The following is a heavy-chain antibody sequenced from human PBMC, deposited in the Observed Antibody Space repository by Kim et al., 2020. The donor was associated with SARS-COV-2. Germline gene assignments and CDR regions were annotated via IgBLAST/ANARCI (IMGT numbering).Heavy chain of an antibody. CDR3: AKAPHYSSGWLPASYFDY. Sequence: GGSLRLSCAASGFTFSSYAMSWVRQAPGKGLEWVSAISGSGGSTYYADSVKGRFTISRDNSKNTLYLQMNSLRAEDTAVYYCAKAPHYSSGWLPASYFDYWGQGTLVTVSS. CDR2: ISGSGGST. V-gene: IGHV3-23*01. D-gene: IGHD6-19*01. CDR1: GFTFSSYA. J-gene: IGHJ4*02.